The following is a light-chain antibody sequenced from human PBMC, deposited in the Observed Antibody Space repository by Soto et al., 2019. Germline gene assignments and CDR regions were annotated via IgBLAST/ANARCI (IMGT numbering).Light chain of an antibody. J-gene: IGLJ1*01. Sequence: QSALTQRASVSGSPGQSITISCTGTSSDVGGYKYVSWYQQHPGKAPKLMIYDIRNRPSGVSNRFSGSKSGNTASLTISGLQAEDDADYYCSSYTSSSTRVFGTGTKLTVL. CDR2: DIR. CDR1: SSDVGGYKY. CDR3: SSYTSSSTRV. V-gene: IGLV2-14*03.